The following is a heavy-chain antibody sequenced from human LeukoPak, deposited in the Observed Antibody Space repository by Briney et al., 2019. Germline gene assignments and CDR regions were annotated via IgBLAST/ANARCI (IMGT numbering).Heavy chain of an antibody. J-gene: IGHJ6*03. D-gene: IGHD3-9*01. Sequence: SETLSLTCTVSGGSISSYYWSWIRQPPGKGLEWIGYIYYSGSTNYNPSLKSRVTISVETSKNEFSLKLGSVTAADTAMYYCAREESDWSSLGYYYHYMDVWGKGTTVAISS. CDR3: AREESDWSSLGYYYHYMDV. CDR2: IYYSGST. V-gene: IGHV4-59*01. CDR1: GGSISSYY.